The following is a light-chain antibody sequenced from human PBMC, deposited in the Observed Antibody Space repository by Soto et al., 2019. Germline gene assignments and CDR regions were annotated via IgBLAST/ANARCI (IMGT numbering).Light chain of an antibody. J-gene: IGLJ1*01. V-gene: IGLV2-8*01. Sequence: QSVLTQPPSASGSPGQSVTISCTGTSSDVGGYNYVSWYQQHPGKAPKLMIYEVSKRPSGDPDRFSGSKSGNTASLTVSGLQAEDEADYYCSSFAGSVYVFGTGTKVTVL. CDR3: SSFAGSVYV. CDR2: EVS. CDR1: SSDVGGYNY.